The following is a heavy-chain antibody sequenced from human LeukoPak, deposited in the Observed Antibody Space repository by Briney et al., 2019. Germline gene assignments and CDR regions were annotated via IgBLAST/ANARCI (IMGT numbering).Heavy chain of an antibody. D-gene: IGHD3-22*01. Sequence: GGSLRLSCAASGFTFGGYGMHWVRQAPGKGLEWVAFIRYDGGNEYYADSVKGRFTISRDNSKNTMYLQMNSLRAEDTAVYYCARDLYRIVVVPHYFDYWGQGTLVTVSS. J-gene: IGHJ4*02. CDR3: ARDLYRIVVVPHYFDY. CDR2: IRYDGGNE. CDR1: GFTFGGYG. V-gene: IGHV3-30*02.